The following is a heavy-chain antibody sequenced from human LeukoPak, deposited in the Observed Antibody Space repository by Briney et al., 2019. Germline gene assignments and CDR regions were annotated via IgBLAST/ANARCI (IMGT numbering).Heavy chain of an antibody. CDR1: GFTFSSNG. V-gene: IGHV3-30*02. Sequence: GGSLRLSCAASGFTFSSNGIHWVRQAPGKGLEWVAFIRHDGSDKYYADSVKGRFTISRDNFKNTVYLQMNSLRTEDTAVYYCAKCDSTGYYSVELVDYWGQGTLVTVSS. CDR2: IRHDGSDK. CDR3: AKCDSTGYYSVELVDY. J-gene: IGHJ4*02. D-gene: IGHD3-22*01.